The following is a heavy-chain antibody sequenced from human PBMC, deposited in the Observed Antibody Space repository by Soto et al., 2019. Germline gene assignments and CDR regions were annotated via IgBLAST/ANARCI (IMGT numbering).Heavy chain of an antibody. V-gene: IGHV3-48*01. CDR2: ISSSSSTI. CDR1: GFTFSSYS. J-gene: IGHJ5*02. Sequence: VQLVESGGGLVQPGGSLRLSCAASGFTFSSYSMNWVRQAPGKGLEWVSYISSSSSTIYYADSVKGRFTISRDNAKNSLYLQMNSLRAEDTAVYYCARAGDIVVVPAALGFNWFDPWGQGTLVTVSS. D-gene: IGHD2-2*01. CDR3: ARAGDIVVVPAALGFNWFDP.